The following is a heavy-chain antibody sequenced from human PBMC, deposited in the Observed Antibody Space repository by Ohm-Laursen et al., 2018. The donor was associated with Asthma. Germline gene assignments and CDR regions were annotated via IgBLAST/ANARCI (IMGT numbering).Heavy chain of an antibody. CDR2: MSYRGGI. CDR1: GASVGDSTWS. CDR3: ARLDWVQSMFDS. V-gene: IGHV4-59*02. J-gene: IGHJ4*02. Sequence: TLSLTCATSGASVGDSTWSWSWVRQPPGKELQFIAYMSYRGGINYNPSLQSRVTLSIDTSKNQVSLRLISVTAADSALYFCARLDWVQSMFDSWGQGNLVTVSS. D-gene: IGHD3-9*01.